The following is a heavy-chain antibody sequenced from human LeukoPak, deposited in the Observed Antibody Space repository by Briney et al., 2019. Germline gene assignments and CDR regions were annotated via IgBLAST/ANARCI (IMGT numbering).Heavy chain of an antibody. CDR2: MYVSGSS. D-gene: IGHD3-10*01. V-gene: IGHV4-61*02. CDR3: AREFRSGSGSYYGATGPIYYYYYYMDV. CDR1: GDSINNDTYY. J-gene: IGHJ6*03. Sequence: SSQTLSLTCIVSGDSINNDTYYWNWIRQPAGKGLEWIGRMYVSGSSNYNPALKSRVSISVDTSKSQFSLRLSSVTAADTAVYYCAREFRSGSGSYYGATGPIYYYYYYMDVWGKGTTVTVSS.